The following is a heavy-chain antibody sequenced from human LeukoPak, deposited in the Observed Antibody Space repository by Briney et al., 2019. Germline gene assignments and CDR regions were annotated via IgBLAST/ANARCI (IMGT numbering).Heavy chain of an antibody. D-gene: IGHD3-9*01. V-gene: IGHV3-30-3*01. Sequence: GGSLRLSCEASGFTFSRYPMHWVRQAPGKGLEWVAVISYDINNEYYADSVKGRFTISRDNSNNTLYLQMNSLTPEDTAVYYCVKVGEVRYFDWLAPYFDFWGQGTLVTVSS. J-gene: IGHJ4*02. CDR2: ISYDINNE. CDR3: VKVGEVRYFDWLAPYFDF. CDR1: GFTFSRYP.